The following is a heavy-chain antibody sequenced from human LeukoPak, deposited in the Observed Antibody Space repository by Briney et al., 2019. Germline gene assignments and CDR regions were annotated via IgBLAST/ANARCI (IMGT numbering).Heavy chain of an antibody. J-gene: IGHJ4*02. Sequence: ASVTVSCKASGYTFSGYDINWVRQATGQGLEWMGWINPNSGNTDYAQKFQGRVTMTRNTSISTAYMELRSLRSDDTAVYYCARENTGYSYGYNYWGQGTLVTVSS. CDR3: ARENTGYSYGYNY. D-gene: IGHD5-18*01. CDR2: INPNSGNT. CDR1: GYTFSGYD. V-gene: IGHV1-8*01.